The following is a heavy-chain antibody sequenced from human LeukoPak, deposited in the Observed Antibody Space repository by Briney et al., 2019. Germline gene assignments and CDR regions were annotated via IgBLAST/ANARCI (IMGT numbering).Heavy chain of an antibody. CDR2: ISYDGSNK. CDR3: ASGGIYYGAADF. J-gene: IGHJ4*02. Sequence: SCKASGYTFIDSFMHWVRQAPGKGLEWVAVISYDGSNKYYVDSVKGRFTISRDNAKNSLYLQMNSLRAEDTALYYCASGGIYYGAADFWGQGTLVTVSS. CDR1: GYTFIDSF. V-gene: IGHV3-33*05. D-gene: IGHD1-26*01.